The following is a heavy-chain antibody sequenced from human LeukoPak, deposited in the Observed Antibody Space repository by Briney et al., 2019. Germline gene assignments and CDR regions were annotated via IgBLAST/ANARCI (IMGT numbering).Heavy chain of an antibody. D-gene: IGHD1-26*01. Sequence: GGSLRLSCVGSGFTSIAYALAWARQAPGKGLEWVGRIKRKTDGGTTDYAAPVKGRFTISRDDSKNTLYLQMNSLKTEDTAVYYCTTVDRWELLNIDYWGQGTLVTVSS. CDR1: GFTSIAYA. CDR2: IKRKTDGGTT. V-gene: IGHV3-15*01. CDR3: TTVDRWELLNIDY. J-gene: IGHJ4*02.